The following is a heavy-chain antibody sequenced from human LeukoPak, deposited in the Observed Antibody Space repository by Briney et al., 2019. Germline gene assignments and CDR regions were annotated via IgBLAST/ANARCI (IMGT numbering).Heavy chain of an antibody. CDR1: GFTFSSYW. D-gene: IGHD3-10*01. CDR2: IKQDGSEK. CDR3: ARVVRGSAAFDI. V-gene: IGHV3-7*01. Sequence: SGGSLRLSCAASGFTFSSYWMTWVRQAPGKGLEWVANIKQDGSEKYYVDSVKGRFTISRDNARDSLSPQVNSLRAEDTAVYYCARVVRGSAAFDIWGQGTMVTVSS. J-gene: IGHJ3*02.